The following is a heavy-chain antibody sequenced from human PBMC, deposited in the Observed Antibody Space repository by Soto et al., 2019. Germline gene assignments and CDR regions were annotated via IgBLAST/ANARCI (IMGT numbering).Heavy chain of an antibody. J-gene: IGHJ3*02. CDR1: GFTFSGSA. V-gene: IGHV3-73*01. D-gene: IGHD5-18*01. Sequence: GGSLRLSCAASGFTFSGSAMHWVRQASGKGLEWVGRIRSKANSYATAYAASVKGRFTISRDDSKNTAYLQMNSLKTEDTAVYYCTRTKDTAMVNDAFDSWGQGTMVTVSS. CDR2: IRSKANSYAT. CDR3: TRTKDTAMVNDAFDS.